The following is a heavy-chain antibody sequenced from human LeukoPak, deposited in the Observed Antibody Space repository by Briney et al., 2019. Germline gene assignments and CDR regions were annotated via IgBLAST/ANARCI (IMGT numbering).Heavy chain of an antibody. Sequence: GGSLRLSCAASGFSFSVYSMNGVRQAPGRGGEGVSCISSSSGTLYYADFVKGRLTISRDNVENSLHLQMNSLRVEDTALYYRAREFQVPAAAPDYYYYYYIDVWGKGTTDSVSS. CDR1: GFSFSVYS. J-gene: IGHJ6*03. V-gene: IGHV3-48*04. D-gene: IGHD2-2*01. CDR3: AREFQVPAAAPDYYYYYYIDV. CDR2: ISSSSGTL.